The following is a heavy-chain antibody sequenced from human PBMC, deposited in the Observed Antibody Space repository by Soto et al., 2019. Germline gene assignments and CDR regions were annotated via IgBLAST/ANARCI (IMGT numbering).Heavy chain of an antibody. CDR1: GYTFTSYD. V-gene: IGHV1-8*01. J-gene: IGHJ5*02. Sequence: ASVKVSCKASGYTFTSYDINWVRQATGQGLEWMGWVNPNSGNTGYAQKFQGRVTMTRNTSISTAYMELSSLRSEDTAVYYCARDRGAYYGSGTDPWGQGTLVTVSS. CDR2: VNPNSGNT. D-gene: IGHD3-10*01. CDR3: ARDRGAYYGSGTDP.